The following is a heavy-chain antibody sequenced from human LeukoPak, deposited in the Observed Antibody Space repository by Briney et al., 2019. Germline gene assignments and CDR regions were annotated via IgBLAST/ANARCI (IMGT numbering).Heavy chain of an antibody. CDR3: AKEWFGESEVLSYFDY. Sequence: PGGSLRLSCAASGFTFDDYGMSWVRQAPGKGLEWVSGINWNGGSTGYADSVKGRFTISRDNAKNPLYLQMNSLRAEDTALYYCAKEWFGESEVLSYFDYWGQGTLVTVSS. V-gene: IGHV3-20*04. D-gene: IGHD3-10*01. CDR1: GFTFDDYG. J-gene: IGHJ4*02. CDR2: INWNGGST.